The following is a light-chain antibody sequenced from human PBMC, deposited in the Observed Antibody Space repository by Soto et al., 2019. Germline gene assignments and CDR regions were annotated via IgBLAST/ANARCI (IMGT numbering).Light chain of an antibody. V-gene: IGKV1-5*03. CDR3: QQYNSHSSYT. J-gene: IGKJ2*01. Sequence: DIQMTQSPSTLSASVGDRVTITCRASQSISSWLAWYQQKPGKAPKLLIYKASRLGSGVPSRFSGSGSETEFTLTISSLQPDDFAIYYCQQYNSHSSYTFGQGTKLEIK. CDR2: KAS. CDR1: QSISSW.